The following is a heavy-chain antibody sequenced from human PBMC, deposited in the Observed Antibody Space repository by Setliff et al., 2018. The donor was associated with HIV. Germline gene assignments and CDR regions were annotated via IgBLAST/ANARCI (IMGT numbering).Heavy chain of an antibody. Sequence: GASVKVSCKASGYTFTSYDINWVRQATGQGLEWMGWMNPNSGNTGYAQKFQGRVAITRDTSISTAYMELSSLRSEDTAVYYCARGRKYLTTVTTSYFYYMDVWGKGTTVTVSS. CDR3: ARGRKYLTTVTTSYFYYMDV. D-gene: IGHD4-4*01. J-gene: IGHJ6*03. V-gene: IGHV1-8*03. CDR1: GYTFTSYD. CDR2: MNPNSGNT.